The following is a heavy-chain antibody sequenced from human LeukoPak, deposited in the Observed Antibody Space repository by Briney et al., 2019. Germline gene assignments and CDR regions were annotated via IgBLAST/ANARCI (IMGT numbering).Heavy chain of an antibody. CDR1: GGSISSYY. J-gene: IGHJ5*02. V-gene: IGHV4-4*07. CDR3: ATDISWFDP. CDR2: ISASGST. Sequence: PTETLSLTCTVSGGSISSYYWSWIRQPAGKGLEWIGRISASGSTNYAPSLRSRVTMSVDTSTNQFSLKLSSVTAADTAVYYCATDISWFDPWGRGTLVTVSS.